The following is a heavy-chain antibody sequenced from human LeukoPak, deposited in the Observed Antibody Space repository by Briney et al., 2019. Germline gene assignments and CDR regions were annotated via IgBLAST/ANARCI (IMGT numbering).Heavy chain of an antibody. CDR3: AQDGQVRGIIPHYFDS. V-gene: IGHV1-8*02. CDR2: MHPSSGDT. D-gene: IGHD3-10*01. Sequence: ASVKVSCKASGYTFINYDINWVRQAAGQGPEWMGWMHPSSGDTGNAEKFHGRVTMTRDTSTSTAYMELSSLRSDDTAVYYCAQDGQVRGIIPHYFDSWGQGTLVTVSS. CDR1: GYTFINYD. J-gene: IGHJ4*02.